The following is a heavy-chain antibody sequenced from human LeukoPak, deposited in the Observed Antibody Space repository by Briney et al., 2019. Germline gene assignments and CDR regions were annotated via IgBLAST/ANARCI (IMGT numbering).Heavy chain of an antibody. CDR2: INHSGST. D-gene: IGHD3-10*01. CDR1: GGSFSGYY. J-gene: IGHJ4*02. CDR3: ARGLTRRGHFDY. V-gene: IGHV4-34*01. Sequence: TSETLSLTCAVYGGSFSGYYWSWIRQPLGKGLEWIGEINHSGSTNYNPSLKSRVTISVDTSKNQFSLKLSSVTAADTAVYYCARGLTRRGHFDYWGQGTLVTVSS.